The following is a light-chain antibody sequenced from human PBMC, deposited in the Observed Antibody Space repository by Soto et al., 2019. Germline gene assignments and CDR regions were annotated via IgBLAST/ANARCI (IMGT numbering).Light chain of an antibody. V-gene: IGKV1-5*03. CDR1: QSISRW. CDR3: QQYNSYWT. CDR2: KAS. Sequence: DIQMTQSPSTLSASVGDRVTITCRASQSISRWVAWYQQKPGKAPKLLIYKASSLESEVPSRFSGTGSGTKFTLTIISLQPVDLATYYSQQYNSYWTFGQGTKVEIK. J-gene: IGKJ1*01.